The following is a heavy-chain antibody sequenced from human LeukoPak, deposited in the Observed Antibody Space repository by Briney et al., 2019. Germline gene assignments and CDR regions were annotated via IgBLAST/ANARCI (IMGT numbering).Heavy chain of an antibody. Sequence: PSETLPLTCTVSGGSISSYYWSWIRQPPGKGLEWIGYIYYSGSTNYNPSLKSRVTISVDTSKNQFSLKLSSVTAADTAVYYCARAKYSSSSGYGMDVWGQGTTVTVSS. CDR2: IYYSGST. CDR3: ARAKYSSSSGYGMDV. V-gene: IGHV4-59*01. J-gene: IGHJ6*02. CDR1: GGSISSYY. D-gene: IGHD6-6*01.